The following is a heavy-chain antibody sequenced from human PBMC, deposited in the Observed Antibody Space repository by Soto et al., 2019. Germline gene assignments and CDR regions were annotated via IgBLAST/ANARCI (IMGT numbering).Heavy chain of an antibody. CDR3: ARIAATGRGWDV. CDR2: IKQDGSEE. Sequence: EVQLVESGGGLVQPGGSLRLSCVVSGFTFSSYWMSWVRQAPVKGLEWVGNIKQDGSEENYVDSLKGRFTISRDNAKNSMYLQMNSLRAEDTAVYYCARIAATGRGWDVWGQGTTVVVSS. V-gene: IGHV3-7*01. J-gene: IGHJ6*02. D-gene: IGHD6-13*01. CDR1: GFTFSSYW.